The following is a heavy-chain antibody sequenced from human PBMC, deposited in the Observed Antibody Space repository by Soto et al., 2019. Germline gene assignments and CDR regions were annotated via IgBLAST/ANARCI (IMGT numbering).Heavy chain of an antibody. D-gene: IGHD3-3*01. Sequence: EVQLLESGGGLIQPGGSLRLSCAASGFMFSSYAMSWVRQAPGKGLEWVSSISASGGTANLADSVEGRCTISRDNSKSTLYLQMNSLRAEDTAVYYCARDPNYDFWSGYRNKEGTYGMDVWGQGTTVTVSS. CDR3: ARDPNYDFWSGYRNKEGTYGMDV. CDR2: ISASGGTA. CDR1: GFMFSSYA. J-gene: IGHJ6*02. V-gene: IGHV3-23*01.